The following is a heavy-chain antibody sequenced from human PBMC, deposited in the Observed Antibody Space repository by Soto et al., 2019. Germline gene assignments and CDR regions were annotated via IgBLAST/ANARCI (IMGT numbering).Heavy chain of an antibody. J-gene: IGHJ4*02. CDR3: TRVAEGITGTAEFDY. CDR1: GFTFGDYA. V-gene: IGHV3-49*03. CDR2: IRSKAYGGTT. Sequence: GGSLRLSCTASGFTFGDYAMSWFRQAPGKGLEWVGFIRSKAYGGTTEYAASVKGRFTISRDDSKSIAYLQMNSLKTEDTAVYYCTRVAEGITGTAEFDYWGQGTLVTVSS. D-gene: IGHD1-20*01.